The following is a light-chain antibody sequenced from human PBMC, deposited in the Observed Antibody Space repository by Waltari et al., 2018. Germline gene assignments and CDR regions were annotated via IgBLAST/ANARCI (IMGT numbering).Light chain of an antibody. CDR3: QQYGSSPYT. CDR2: GAS. V-gene: IGKV3-20*01. Sequence: EIVLTQSPGTLSLSPGERATLSFRASQSVSISYLAWYQQKPGQAPRLLIYGASSRATGIPDRLSGSGSGTDFTLTISRLEPEDFAVYYCQQYGSSPYTFGQGTKLEIK. J-gene: IGKJ2*01. CDR1: QSVSISY.